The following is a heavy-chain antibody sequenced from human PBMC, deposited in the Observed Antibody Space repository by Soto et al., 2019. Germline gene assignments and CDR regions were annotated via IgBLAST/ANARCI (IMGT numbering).Heavy chain of an antibody. CDR1: GFTFSSHG. V-gene: IGHV3-33*01. J-gene: IGHJ6*02. D-gene: IGHD3-3*01. Sequence: GGSLSLPCAASGFTFSSHGIHWVLQAPGKGLEWVAVIWYDGSNKYYADSVKGRFTISRDNSKNTLYLQMNSLRAEDTAVYYCARDRRILRFLEWLFTGMDVWGQGTTVTVSS. CDR3: ARDRRILRFLEWLFTGMDV. CDR2: IWYDGSNK.